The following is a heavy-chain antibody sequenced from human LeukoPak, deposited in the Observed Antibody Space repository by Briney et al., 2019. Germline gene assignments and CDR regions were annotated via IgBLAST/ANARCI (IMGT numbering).Heavy chain of an antibody. V-gene: IGHV4-59*12. CDR1: GGSISSYY. CDR3: ARDGWESGDY. CDR2: IYYSGST. Sequence: RASETLSLTCTVSGGSISSYYWSWIRQPPGKGLEWIGYIYYSGSTNYNPSLKSRVTISVDMSTNHFSLRLSSVTAADTAVYYCARDGWESGDYWGQGTLVTVSS. J-gene: IGHJ4*02. D-gene: IGHD1-26*01.